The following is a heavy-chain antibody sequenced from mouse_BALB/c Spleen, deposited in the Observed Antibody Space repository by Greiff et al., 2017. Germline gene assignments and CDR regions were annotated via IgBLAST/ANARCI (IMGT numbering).Heavy chain of an antibody. Sequence: QVQLQQSGPELVKPGASVRISCKASGYTFTSYYIHWVKQRPGQGLEWIGWLYPGNVNTKYNEKFKGKATLTADKSSSTAYMQLSSLTSEDSAVYFCAREAYGNYGGFAYWGQGTLVTVSA. J-gene: IGHJ3*01. D-gene: IGHD2-10*02. CDR2: LYPGNVNT. CDR1: GYTFTSYY. CDR3: AREAYGNYGGFAY. V-gene: IGHV1S56*01.